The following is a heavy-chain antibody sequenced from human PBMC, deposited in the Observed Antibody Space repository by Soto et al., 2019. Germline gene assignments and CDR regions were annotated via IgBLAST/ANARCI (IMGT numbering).Heavy chain of an antibody. J-gene: IGHJ4*02. Sequence: QLQLQESGPGLVKPSETLSLTCSVFGDSITSSRYYWGWIRQSPQTGLEWIGSIYYSGSTFYNPSLKCRVTISVDTSKNQFSLKLTSVSAADTSLYFCARQTASIVRQGDFDYWGQGTLVTVSS. D-gene: IGHD2-2*01. V-gene: IGHV4-39*01. CDR3: ARQTASIVRQGDFDY. CDR1: GDSITSSRYY. CDR2: IYYSGST.